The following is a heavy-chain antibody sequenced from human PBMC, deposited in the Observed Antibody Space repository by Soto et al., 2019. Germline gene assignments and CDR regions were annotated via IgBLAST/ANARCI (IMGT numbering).Heavy chain of an antibody. CDR1: GFTFSSYG. Sequence: QVQLVESGGGVVQPGRSLRLSCAASGFTFSSYGMHWVRQAPGKGLEWVAVIWYDGSNKYYADSVKGRFTISRDNSKNTLYLQMNSLRAEDTAVYYCARGGYGSGSYYIDYWGQGTLVTVSS. J-gene: IGHJ4*02. V-gene: IGHV3-33*01. CDR3: ARGGYGSGSYYIDY. CDR2: IWYDGSNK. D-gene: IGHD3-10*01.